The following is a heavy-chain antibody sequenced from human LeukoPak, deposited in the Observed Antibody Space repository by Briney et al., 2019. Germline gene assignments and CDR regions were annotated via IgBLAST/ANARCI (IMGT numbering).Heavy chain of an antibody. J-gene: IGHJ5*02. CDR3: ARYGSGSTWFDP. CDR2: INYSGST. V-gene: IGHV4-30-4*01. Sequence: SETLSLTCTVSGGSISSDNYQWSWIRQPPGKGLEWFGYINYSGSTYYSPSLKSRVTITVDTSKNHFSLRLSSVTAADTAVYYCARYGSGSTWFDPWGQGTLVTVSS. CDR1: GGSISSDNYQ. D-gene: IGHD3-10*01.